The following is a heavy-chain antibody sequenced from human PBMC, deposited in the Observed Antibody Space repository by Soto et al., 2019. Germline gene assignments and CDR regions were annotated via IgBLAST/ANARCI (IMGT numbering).Heavy chain of an antibody. J-gene: IGHJ4*02. V-gene: IGHV3-23*01. D-gene: IGHD3-3*01. CDR1: GFTFANSG. CDR2: ISSSGRRT. CDR3: VKVAKSGVVIAYFDS. Sequence: GGSPRLACGTSGFTFANSGMGWVLQAPGKGLSWVSGISSSGRRTYYADSVKGRFTISRDNSKNTLFLQMDSLRADDTAVYYFVKVAKSGVVIAYFDSWGQGSLVTVSS.